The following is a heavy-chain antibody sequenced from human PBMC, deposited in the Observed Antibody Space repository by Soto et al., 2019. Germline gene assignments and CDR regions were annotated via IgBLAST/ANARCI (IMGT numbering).Heavy chain of an antibody. CDR1: GCSISSCGYY. J-gene: IGHJ4*01. CDR2: IYYSGST. CDR3: ARISGYDLEIDY. V-gene: IGHV4-31*03. Sequence: QVQLQELGPGLVKPSQTLSLTCTVSGCSISSCGYYWCWIRQHPGKGLEWIGYIYYSGSTYYNPSLKSRVTISVDKSNNQSSLKLSSVTAADTAVYYCARISGYDLEIDYWVHGTLVTVSS. D-gene: IGHD5-12*01.